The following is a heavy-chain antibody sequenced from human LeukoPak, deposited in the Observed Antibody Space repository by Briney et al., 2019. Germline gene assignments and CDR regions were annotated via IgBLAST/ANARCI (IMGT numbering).Heavy chain of an antibody. CDR2: IYYSGST. D-gene: IGHD6-13*01. CDR1: GGSISSGGYY. V-gene: IGHV4-31*03. Sequence: SQTLSLTCTVSGGSISSGGYYWSRIRQHPGKGLEWIGYIYYSGSTYYNPSLKSRVTISVDTSKNQFSLKLSSVTAADTAVYYCARGQQLVPITFDYWGQGTLVTVSS. CDR3: ARGQQLVPITFDY. J-gene: IGHJ4*02.